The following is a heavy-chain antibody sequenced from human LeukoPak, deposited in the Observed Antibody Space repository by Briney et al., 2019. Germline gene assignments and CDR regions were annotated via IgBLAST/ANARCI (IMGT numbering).Heavy chain of an antibody. V-gene: IGHV1-8*01. CDR2: MNPNSGNT. CDR3: ARGPETTVVRDYYYYGMDV. Sequence: ASVKVSCKASGYTFTSYDINWVRQATGQGLEWMGWMNPNSGNTGYAQKFQGRVTMTRDTSISTAYMELSSLRSEDTAVYYCARGPETTVVRDYYYYGMDVWGQWTTVTVSS. CDR1: GYTFTSYD. D-gene: IGHD4-23*01. J-gene: IGHJ6*02.